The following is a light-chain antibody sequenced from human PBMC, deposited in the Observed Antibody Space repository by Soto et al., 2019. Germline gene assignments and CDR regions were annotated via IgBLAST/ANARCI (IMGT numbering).Light chain of an antibody. CDR3: SSYASGSSVV. CDR1: SSDVGGYNY. J-gene: IGLJ3*02. Sequence: QSALTQPASVSGSPGQSITISCTGTSSDVGGYNYVSWYLQQLGKAPKLIIYDVSNRPSGVSNRFSGSKSGYTASLTISGLQAEDEADYYCSSYASGSSVVFGGGTKLTVL. CDR2: DVS. V-gene: IGLV2-14*01.